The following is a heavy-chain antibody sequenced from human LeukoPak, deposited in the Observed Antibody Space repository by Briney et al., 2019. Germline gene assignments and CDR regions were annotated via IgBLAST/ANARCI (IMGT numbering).Heavy chain of an antibody. CDR3: AREGHYSASGSGAFDI. CDR2: IYYTGTT. D-gene: IGHD3-10*01. CDR1: RGSISTYY. V-gene: IGHV4-59*01. Sequence: PSETLSLTCTVSRGSISTYYWNWIRQPPGKGLEWIGYIYYTGTTDYNPSLKSRVTMSVDASKNQFSLKLTSVTTADTAVYYCAREGHYSASGSGAFDIWRQGTAITVSS. J-gene: IGHJ3*02.